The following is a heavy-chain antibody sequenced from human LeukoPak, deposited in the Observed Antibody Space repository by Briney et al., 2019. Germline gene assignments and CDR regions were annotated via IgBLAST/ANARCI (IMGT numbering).Heavy chain of an antibody. V-gene: IGHV4-34*01. CDR2: INHSGST. J-gene: IGHJ4*02. CDR1: GGSFSGYY. CDR3: AGGAKVLFDY. D-gene: IGHD4/OR15-4a*01. Sequence: SETLSLTCAVYGGSFSGYYWSWIRQPPGKGLEWIGEINHSGSTNYNPSLKSRVTISVDTSKNQFSLKLSSVTAADTAVYYCAGGAKVLFDYWGQGTLVTVSS.